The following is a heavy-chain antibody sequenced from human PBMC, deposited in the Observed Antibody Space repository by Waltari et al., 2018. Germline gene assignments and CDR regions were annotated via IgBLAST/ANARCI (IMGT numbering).Heavy chain of an antibody. Sequence: QVQLVQSGAEVRKPGASVKVSCKVSGYSLSELSMHWVRQAPGKGLEWVGGLDPEDDETVYAQKCQGRVTMTEDTSTDTAYMELSSLRSDDTAVYYCTTDIMLRVFSNVWGQGTTVTVSS. J-gene: IGHJ6*02. CDR2: LDPEDDET. D-gene: IGHD3-10*01. V-gene: IGHV1-24*01. CDR1: GYSLSELS. CDR3: TTDIMLRVFSNV.